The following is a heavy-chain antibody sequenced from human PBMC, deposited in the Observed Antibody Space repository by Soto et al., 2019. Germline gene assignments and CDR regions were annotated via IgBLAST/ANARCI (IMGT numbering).Heavy chain of an antibody. Sequence: GASVKVSCKASGYTFTGYYMHWVRQAPGQGLEWMGWINPNSGGTNYAQKFQGWVTMTRDTSISTACMELSRLRSDDTAVYYCARGRYDFWSGPILNYYYYYMDVWGKGTTVTVSS. CDR2: INPNSGGT. D-gene: IGHD3-3*01. J-gene: IGHJ6*03. CDR3: ARGRYDFWSGPILNYYYYYMDV. V-gene: IGHV1-2*04. CDR1: GYTFTGYY.